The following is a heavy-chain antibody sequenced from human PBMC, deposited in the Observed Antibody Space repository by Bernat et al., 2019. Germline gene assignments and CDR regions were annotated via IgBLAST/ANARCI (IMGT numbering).Heavy chain of an antibody. V-gene: IGHV2-70*15. CDR3: ARIIAVAGTYCYYYGMDV. D-gene: IGHD6-19*01. J-gene: IGHJ6*02. Sequence: QVTLRESGPALVKPTQTLTLTCTFSGFSLSTSGMCVSWIRQPPGKALEWLARIDWDDDKYYSTSLKTRLTISKDTSKNQVVLTMTNMDPVDTATYYCARIIAVAGTYCYYYGMDVWGQGTTVTVSS. CDR1: GFSLSTSGMC. CDR2: IDWDDDK.